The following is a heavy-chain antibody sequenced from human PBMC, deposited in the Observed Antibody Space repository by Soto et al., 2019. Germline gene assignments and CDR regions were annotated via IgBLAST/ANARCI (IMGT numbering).Heavy chain of an antibody. Sequence: QVQLQESGPGLVKPSETLSLTCTVSGGSISNYYWRWIRQSAGKRLEWIGRIYNSWSPNYNPSLKSRVTLSVDKSKNPVSLKLSSVTAADTAVYYCARLRSSSSDYFDYWGQGTLVTVSS. D-gene: IGHD6-6*01. CDR2: IYNSWSP. V-gene: IGHV4-4*07. CDR3: ARLRSSSSDYFDY. CDR1: GGSISNYY. J-gene: IGHJ4*02.